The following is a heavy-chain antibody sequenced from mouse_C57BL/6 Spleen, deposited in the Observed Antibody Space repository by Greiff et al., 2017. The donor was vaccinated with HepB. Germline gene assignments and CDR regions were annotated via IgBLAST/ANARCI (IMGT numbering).Heavy chain of an antibody. CDR2: IHPNSGST. J-gene: IGHJ2*01. V-gene: IGHV1-64*01. CDR3: ASNCDYDVGFDY. D-gene: IGHD2-4*01. CDR1: GYTFTSYW. Sequence: QVQLQQPGAELVKPGASVKLSCKASGYTFTSYWMHWVKQRPGQGLEWIGMIHPNSGSTNYNEKFKSKATLTVDTSSSTAYMQHSSRTYEDSAVYYCASNCDYDVGFDYWGQGTTLTVST.